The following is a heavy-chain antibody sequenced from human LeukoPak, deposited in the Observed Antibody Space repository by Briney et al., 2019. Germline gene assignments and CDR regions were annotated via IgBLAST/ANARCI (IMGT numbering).Heavy chain of an antibody. D-gene: IGHD3-22*01. J-gene: IGHJ4*02. Sequence: GGSLRLSCVASGFTFSSYSMNWVRQAPGKGLEWVSSISSSSSYIYYADSVKGRFTISRDNAKNSLYLQMNSLRAEDTAVYYCARVGYYYDSSGSPGLDYWGQGTLVTVSS. V-gene: IGHV3-21*01. CDR3: ARVGYYYDSSGSPGLDY. CDR1: GFTFSSYS. CDR2: ISSSSSYI.